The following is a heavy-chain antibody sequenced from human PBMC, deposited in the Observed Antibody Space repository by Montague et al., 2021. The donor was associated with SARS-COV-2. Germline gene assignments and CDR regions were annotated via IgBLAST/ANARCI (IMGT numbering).Heavy chain of an antibody. CDR3: ARSSVAVSTIPRLES. V-gene: IGHV4-61*01. D-gene: IGHD3-3*01. Sequence: SETLSLTCTVSGDSVGTGRHYWNWIRQPPGKGLEWIGYIFHSSSSNYXXXLMSQVAMSIDTSNSQFSLTLTSVTAADTAVYYCARSSVAVSTIPRLESWGQGALVIVSS. J-gene: IGHJ1*01. CDR2: IFHSSSS. CDR1: GDSVGTGRHY.